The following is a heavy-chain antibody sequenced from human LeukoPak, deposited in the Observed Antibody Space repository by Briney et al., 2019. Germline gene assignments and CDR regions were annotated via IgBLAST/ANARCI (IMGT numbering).Heavy chain of an antibody. CDR1: GGSISSSSYY. V-gene: IGHV4-39*01. Sequence: PETLSLTCTVSGGSISSSSYYWGWIRQPPGKGLEWIGSIYYSGSTYYNPSLKCRVTISVDTSKNQFCLKLSSVTAADTAVYYCARPSSGGFDYWGQGTLVTVSS. D-gene: IGHD6-19*01. J-gene: IGHJ4*02. CDR2: IYYSGST. CDR3: ARPSSGGFDY.